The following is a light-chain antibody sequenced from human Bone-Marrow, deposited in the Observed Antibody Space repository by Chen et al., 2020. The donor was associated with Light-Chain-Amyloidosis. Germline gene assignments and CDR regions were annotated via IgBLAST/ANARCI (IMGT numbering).Light chain of an antibody. J-gene: IGLJ2*01. CDR3: RAYISSSTLVV. V-gene: IGLV2-14*01. CDR2: DVS. CDR1: SSDVGAYNY. Sequence: QSALTQPASVSGSPGQSITLPCPGTSSDVGAYNYVSWYQQHPGKAPKLMIYDVSNRPSGVPYRFSGSKSGNTASLTISGLQAEDEADYHCRAYISSSTLVVFGGGTKLTVL.